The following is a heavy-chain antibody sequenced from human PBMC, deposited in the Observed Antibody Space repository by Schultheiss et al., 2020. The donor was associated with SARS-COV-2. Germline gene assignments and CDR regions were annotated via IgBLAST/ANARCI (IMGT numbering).Heavy chain of an antibody. D-gene: IGHD1-26*01. J-gene: IGHJ4*02. CDR1: GFTFSYYE. CDR3: AREDTSGSTDY. Sequence: GGSLRLSCAASGFTFSYYEMNWVRQAPGKGLEWISYITSSGSTIYYADSVKGRFTISRDNAKNSLYLQMNSLRAEDTAVYYCAREDTSGSTDYWGQGTLVTVSS. V-gene: IGHV3-48*03. CDR2: ITSSGSTI.